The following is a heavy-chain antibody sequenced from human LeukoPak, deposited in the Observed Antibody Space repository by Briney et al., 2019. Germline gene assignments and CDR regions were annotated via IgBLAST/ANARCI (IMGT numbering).Heavy chain of an antibody. CDR2: ISGSGGST. V-gene: IGHV3-23*01. J-gene: IGHJ3*02. Sequence: GGSLRLSCAASGFTFSSYAMSWVRQAPGKGLEWVSAISGSGGSTYYADSVKGRFTISRDNSKNTLYLQMNSLRAEDTAVYYCADTHCSSTSCYQGALVGAFDIWGQGTMVTVSS. CDR3: ADTHCSSTSCYQGALVGAFDI. D-gene: IGHD2-2*01. CDR1: GFTFSSYA.